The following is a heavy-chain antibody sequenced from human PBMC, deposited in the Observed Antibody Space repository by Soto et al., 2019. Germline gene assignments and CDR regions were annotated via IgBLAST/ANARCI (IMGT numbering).Heavy chain of an antibody. CDR3: GRGGDPGDQGVLGL. D-gene: IGHD3-16*01. Sequence: QVRLVQSGAEVGQPGASVKVSCKASGHTSRNNGISWVRQAPGQGLEWMGFINANTGATNYARKFRGRLTLTTDTFQKTGGMGLKSPRSDDTAVYFCGRGGDPGDQGVLGLRGQGTLVTVSS. J-gene: IGHJ4*02. CDR2: INANTGAT. V-gene: IGHV1-18*01. CDR1: GHTSRNNG.